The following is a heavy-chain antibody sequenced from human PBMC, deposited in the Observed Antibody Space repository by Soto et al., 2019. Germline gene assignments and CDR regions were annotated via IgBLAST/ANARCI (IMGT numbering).Heavy chain of an antibody. CDR2: ISPGGGST. CDR3: ARDYWAALLPDYGMDV. J-gene: IGHJ6*02. Sequence: ASVKVSCKASGCTFTSYYIHWVRQAPGQGLEWMGIISPGGGSTTYAQKFQGRVTMTRDTSTSTVYMELSSLRSEDTAVYYCARDYWAALLPDYGMDVWGQGTTVTVSS. CDR1: GCTFTSYY. D-gene: IGHD2-15*01. V-gene: IGHV1-46*03.